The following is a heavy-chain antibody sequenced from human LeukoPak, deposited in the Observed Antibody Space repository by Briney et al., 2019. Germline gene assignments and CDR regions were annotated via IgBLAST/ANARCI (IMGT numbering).Heavy chain of an antibody. D-gene: IGHD1-20*01. CDR1: GGTFSSYA. V-gene: IGHV1-69*04. CDR2: IIPLLGIA. Sequence: SVKVSCKASGGTFSSYAINWVRQAPGQGLEWMGRIIPLLGIANYAPKFQDRLTITADKSTGTAYMELSSLRSEDTAMYYCASEASRLDNWDGDYWGQGTLLTVSS. CDR3: ASEASRLDNWDGDY. J-gene: IGHJ4*02.